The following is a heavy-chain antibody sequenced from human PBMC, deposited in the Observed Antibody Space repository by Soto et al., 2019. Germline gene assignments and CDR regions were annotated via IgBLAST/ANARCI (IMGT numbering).Heavy chain of an antibody. CDR1: GCSIISGYY. CDR2: IYHSGST. CDR3: ASQSSYLRY. D-gene: IGHD1-26*01. Sequence: SETLSLSWAVSGCSIISGYYWGWIRQPPGKGLEWIGTIYHSGSTYYNPSLKSRVTISVDTSKNQSSLNLSSVTASDTAVYYCASQSSYLRYWGQGTLVTVSS. V-gene: IGHV4-38-2*01. J-gene: IGHJ4*02.